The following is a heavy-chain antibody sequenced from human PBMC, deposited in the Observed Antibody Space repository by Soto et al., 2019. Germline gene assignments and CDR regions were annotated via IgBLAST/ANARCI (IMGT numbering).Heavy chain of an antibody. Sequence: QLQLRESGSGLVKPSQTPSLTCTVSGDSISSGGYSWNWIRQPPGKGLEWIGYIYHSGGTDYNPSLKSRVTITVDSSNNQFSLKLRSVTAADTAVYYCARDSRSGYYLEYWGQGTLVTVSS. CDR2: IYHSGGT. CDR1: GDSISSGGYS. V-gene: IGHV4-30-2*01. D-gene: IGHD3-22*01. J-gene: IGHJ4*02. CDR3: ARDSRSGYYLEY.